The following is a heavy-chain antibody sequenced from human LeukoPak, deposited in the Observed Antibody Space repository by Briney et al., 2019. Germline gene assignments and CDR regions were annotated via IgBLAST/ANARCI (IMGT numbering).Heavy chain of an antibody. CDR1: GYTFTSYG. D-gene: IGHD3-22*01. Sequence: GASVKVSCKASGYTFTSYGISWVRQAPGQGLEWMGWISAYNGSTNYAQKLQGRVTMTTDTSTSTAYMELRSLRSDDTAVYYCARDPPTYYYDSSGRTFDYWGQGTLVTVSS. CDR2: ISAYNGST. V-gene: IGHV1-18*01. CDR3: ARDPPTYYYDSSGRTFDY. J-gene: IGHJ4*02.